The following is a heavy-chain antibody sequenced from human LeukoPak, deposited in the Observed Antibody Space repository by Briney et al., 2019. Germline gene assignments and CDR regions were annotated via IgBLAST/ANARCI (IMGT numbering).Heavy chain of an antibody. CDR1: GFTFSSYG. CDR2: ISYDGSNK. D-gene: IGHD3-3*02. J-gene: IGHJ6*02. V-gene: IGHV3-30*18. Sequence: GRSLRLSCAASGFTFSSYGMHWVRQAPGKGLEWVAVISYDGSNKYYAHSVKGRFTISRDNSKNTLYLQMNSLRAEDTAVYYCAKTFRSDGMDVWGQGTTVTVSS. CDR3: AKTFRSDGMDV.